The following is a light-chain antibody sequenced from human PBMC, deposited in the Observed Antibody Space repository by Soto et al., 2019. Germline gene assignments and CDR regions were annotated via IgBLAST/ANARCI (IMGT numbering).Light chain of an antibody. CDR1: QNVLYSSNNKNY. CDR3: QQYYSSPHT. V-gene: IGKV4-1*01. J-gene: IGKJ2*01. CDR2: WAS. Sequence: DIVMTQSPDSLVVALGERATINCKSSQNVLYSSNNKNYLAWYQQRPGQPPKLLIYWASSRESGVPDRFSGSGSGTDFTLSISSLQAEDVAVYFCQQYYSSPHTFGQGTKLEIK.